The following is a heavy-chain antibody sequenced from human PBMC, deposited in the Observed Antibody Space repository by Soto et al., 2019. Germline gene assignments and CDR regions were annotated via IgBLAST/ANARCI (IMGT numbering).Heavy chain of an antibody. Sequence: GGSLRLCCAACGFTFDDYAMHWVRQAPGKGLEWVSGISWNSGSIGYADSVKGRFTISRDNAKNSLYLQMNSLRAEDTALYYCAKDKGDYDVYGMDVWGQGTTVTVSS. CDR3: AKDKGDYDVYGMDV. V-gene: IGHV3-9*01. CDR2: ISWNSGSI. J-gene: IGHJ6*02. CDR1: GFTFDDYA. D-gene: IGHD4-17*01.